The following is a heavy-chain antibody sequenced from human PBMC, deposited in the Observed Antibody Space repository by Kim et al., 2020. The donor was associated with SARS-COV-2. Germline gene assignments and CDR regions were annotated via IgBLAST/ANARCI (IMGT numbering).Heavy chain of an antibody. J-gene: IGHJ6*01. CDR2: IDTAGDT. Sequence: GGSLRLSCAASGFTFSNYDMRWVRQVTGKGLEWVSAIDTAGDTYYPDSVKGRFTISRENAKNSLYLQMNSLRAGDTAVYYCARVAAVGMDVWGQGTTVTVSS. D-gene: IGHD6-13*01. CDR1: GFTFSNYD. CDR3: ARVAAVGMDV. V-gene: IGHV3-13*04.